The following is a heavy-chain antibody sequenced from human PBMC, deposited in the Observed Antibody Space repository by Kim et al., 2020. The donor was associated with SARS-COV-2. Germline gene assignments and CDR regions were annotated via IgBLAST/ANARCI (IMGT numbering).Heavy chain of an antibody. J-gene: IGHJ4*02. CDR2: IYYSGST. Sequence: SETLSLTCTVSGGSISSSSYYWGWIRQPPGEGLEWIGSIYYSGSTYYNPSLKSRVTISVDTSKSQFSLKLSSVTAADTAVHYCARLSFGSSGYYYGGFDYWGQGTLVTVSS. CDR3: ARLSFGSSGYYYGGFDY. V-gene: IGHV4-39*01. D-gene: IGHD3-22*01. CDR1: GGSISSSSYY.